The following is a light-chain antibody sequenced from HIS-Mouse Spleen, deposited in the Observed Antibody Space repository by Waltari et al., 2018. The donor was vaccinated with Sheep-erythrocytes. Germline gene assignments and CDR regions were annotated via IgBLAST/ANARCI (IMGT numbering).Light chain of an antibody. CDR1: NLGHKY. CDR3: QAWDSSTVV. V-gene: IGLV3-1*01. J-gene: IGLJ2*01. Sequence: SYELTQPPSVSVSPGQTASIPCSGDNLGHKYACWYQQKPGQSPVLVIYQASKRPSGIPERFSGSNSGNTATLTISGTQAMDEADYYCQAWDSSTVVFGGGTKLTVL. CDR2: QAS.